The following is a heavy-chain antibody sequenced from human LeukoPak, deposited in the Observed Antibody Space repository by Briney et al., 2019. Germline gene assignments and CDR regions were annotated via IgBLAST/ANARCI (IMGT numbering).Heavy chain of an antibody. CDR2: ISVDGSNE. CDR3: AKEGTMWD. D-gene: IGHD3-10*02. CDR1: GFTFSSYG. V-gene: IGHV3-30*18. Sequence: GGSLRLSCAASGFTFSSYGMHWVRQAPGKGLEWVAVISVDGSNEYYADSVKGRFTISRDNSKNTLYLQMNSLRAEDTAVYYCAKEGTMWDWGQGTLVTVSS. J-gene: IGHJ4*02.